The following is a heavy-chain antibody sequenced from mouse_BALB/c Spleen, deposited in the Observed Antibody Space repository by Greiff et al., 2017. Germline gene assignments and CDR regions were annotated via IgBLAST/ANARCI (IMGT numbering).Heavy chain of an antibody. CDR2: IRNKANGYTT. J-gene: IGHJ3*01. V-gene: IGHV7-3*02. CDR1: GFTFTDYY. Sequence: EVMLVESGGGLVQPGGSLRLSCATSGFTFTDYYMSWVRQPPGKALEWLGFIRNKANGYTTEYSATVKGRFTISRDNSQSILYLQITTLRAEDSATYYCARLYYDYDGAWFAYWGQGTLVTVSA. CDR3: ARLYYDYDGAWFAY. D-gene: IGHD2-4*01.